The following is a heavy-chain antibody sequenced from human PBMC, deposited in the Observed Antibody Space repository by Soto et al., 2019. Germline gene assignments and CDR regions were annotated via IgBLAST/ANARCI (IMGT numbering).Heavy chain of an antibody. CDR3: ARVDYDFWSGSSPSNYGMDV. Sequence: PSETLSLTCTVSGASVSSGSYYWSWIRQSPGKGLEWVGYVYYTGTTNYSPSLKSRVTISLDTSKNQFSLNLSSVTAADTAVYYCARVDYDFWSGSSPSNYGMDVWGQGTTVTVSS. CDR2: VYYTGTT. CDR1: GASVSSGSYY. V-gene: IGHV4-61*01. D-gene: IGHD3-3*01. J-gene: IGHJ6*02.